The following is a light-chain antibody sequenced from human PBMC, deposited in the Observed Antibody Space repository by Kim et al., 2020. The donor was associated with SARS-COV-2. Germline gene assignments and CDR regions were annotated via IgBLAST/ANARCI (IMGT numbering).Light chain of an antibody. CDR2: EVT. Sequence: QSVTISWAGTSSDIGSYNRVSWYQQPPGTAPKFIIYEVTNRPSGVPDRFSGSKSGNTASLTISGLQAEDEADYYCSSYTASSTHVFGTGTKVTVL. J-gene: IGLJ1*01. CDR3: SSYTASSTHV. CDR1: SSDIGSYNR. V-gene: IGLV2-18*02.